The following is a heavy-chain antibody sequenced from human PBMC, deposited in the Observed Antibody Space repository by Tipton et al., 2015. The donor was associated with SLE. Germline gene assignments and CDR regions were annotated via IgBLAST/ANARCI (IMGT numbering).Heavy chain of an antibody. CDR3: GRGYYGMDV. CDR1: GYTFTGHY. Sequence: QSGAEVKKPGASVKVSCKASGYTFTGHYIYWVRQAPDEGLEWLGWIDPKNGDTYHSQKFQDRVTMTRDTSISTAYMEVSRLTSDDTAVYYCGRGYYGMDVWGQGTTVTVSS. CDR2: IDPKNGDT. J-gene: IGHJ6*02. V-gene: IGHV1-2*02.